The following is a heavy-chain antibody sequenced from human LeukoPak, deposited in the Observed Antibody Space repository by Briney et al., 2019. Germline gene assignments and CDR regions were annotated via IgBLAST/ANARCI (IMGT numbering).Heavy chain of an antibody. D-gene: IGHD6-13*01. CDR3: ARSYSSSWYYYYYYYGMDV. Sequence: SETLSLTCTVSGDSVSNYYWSWIRQPPGKGLEWIGYIYYSGSTNYNPTLKSRVTISVDTSKNQFSLKLSSVTAADTAVYYCARSYSSSWYYYYYYYGMDVWGQGTTVTVSS. J-gene: IGHJ6*02. V-gene: IGHV4-59*02. CDR1: GDSVSNYY. CDR2: IYYSGST.